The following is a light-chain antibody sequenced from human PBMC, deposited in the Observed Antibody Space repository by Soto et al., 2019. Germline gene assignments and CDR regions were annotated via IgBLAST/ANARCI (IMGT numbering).Light chain of an antibody. CDR2: GES. CDR1: QSVSNNY. J-gene: IGKJ5*01. Sequence: DIVLTPSPANLSLYQGARSTIPCMASQSVSNNYLAWYQKKPGQATRLLIYGESNRATGIKDRFSAIGSGTDFTLNISRLEPEEFAVYDCQQRSNWQNTFVQWTRLELK. CDR3: QQRSNWQNT. V-gene: IGKV3D-20*02.